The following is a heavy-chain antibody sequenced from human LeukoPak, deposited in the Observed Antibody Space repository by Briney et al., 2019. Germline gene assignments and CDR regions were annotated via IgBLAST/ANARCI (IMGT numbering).Heavy chain of an antibody. J-gene: IGHJ4*02. CDR2: IYSGGST. CDR3: AKGAAAPSYFDY. Sequence: GGSLRLSCAASGFTFSDYYMSWVRQAPGKGLEWVSVIYSGGSTYYADSVKGRFTISRDNSKNTLYLQMNSLRAEDTAVYYSAKGAAAPSYFDYWGQGTLVTVSS. V-gene: IGHV3-66*01. CDR1: GFTFSDYY. D-gene: IGHD6-13*01.